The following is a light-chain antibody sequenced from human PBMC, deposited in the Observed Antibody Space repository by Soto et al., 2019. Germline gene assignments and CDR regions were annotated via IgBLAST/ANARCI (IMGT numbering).Light chain of an antibody. V-gene: IGKV3-15*01. CDR1: HSVNSH. Sequence: MVMTQSPATLSVSPGERVTLSCRTSHSVNSHVAWYQQKPGQAPRLLLYGASTRATGIPFRFSGSWFGTESTITISRLQSEDLAVYYCQQYNSSSLFGQGTRVDIK. CDR3: QQYNSSSL. J-gene: IGKJ5*01. CDR2: GAS.